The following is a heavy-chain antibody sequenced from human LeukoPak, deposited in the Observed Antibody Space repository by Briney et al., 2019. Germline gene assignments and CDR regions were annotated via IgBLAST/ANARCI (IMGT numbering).Heavy chain of an antibody. CDR3: AHRGPQAYPFHY. J-gene: IGHJ4*02. V-gene: IGHV2-5*01. Sequence: TLSLTCTVSGYSISSGYYWGWIRQPPGKALEWLAVIYWNDYKSYSPSLKSRLTLTKDTSKNQVVLTMTNMDPLDTATYFCAHRGPQAYPFHYWGQGILVTVSS. CDR1: GYSISSGYYW. CDR2: IYWNDYK.